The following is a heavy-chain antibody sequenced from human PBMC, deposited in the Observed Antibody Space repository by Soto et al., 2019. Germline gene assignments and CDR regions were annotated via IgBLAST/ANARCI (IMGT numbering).Heavy chain of an antibody. J-gene: IGHJ6*02. Sequence: QLQLQESGSGLVKPSQTLSLTCAVSGGSISSGGYSWSWIRQPPGKGLEWIGYIYHSGSTYYNPSLKSRGTLSVERSKNQFSLKLSSVTAAETAVYYGGRARGGLLGSYGMDVWGQGTTVTVAS. CDR3: GRARGGLLGSYGMDV. CDR2: IYHSGST. V-gene: IGHV4-30-2*01. CDR1: GGSISSGGYS. D-gene: IGHD1-26*01.